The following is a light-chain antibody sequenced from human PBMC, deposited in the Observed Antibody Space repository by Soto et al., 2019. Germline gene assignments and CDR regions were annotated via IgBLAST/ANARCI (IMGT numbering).Light chain of an antibody. Sequence: EIGLTQSPVTLSLSPVERSSLSCRASQSVRSNLAWYQQRPGQAPRLLIYDASTRATGIPARFSGSGSGTDFTLTISRLEPEDFAVYYCQQSGSSPRTFGQGTKVDIK. CDR1: QSVRSN. CDR3: QQSGSSPRT. J-gene: IGKJ1*01. CDR2: DAS. V-gene: IGKV3-20*01.